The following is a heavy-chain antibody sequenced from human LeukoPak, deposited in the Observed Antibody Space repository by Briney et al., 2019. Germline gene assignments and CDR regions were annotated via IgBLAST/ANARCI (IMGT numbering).Heavy chain of an antibody. CDR2: IYYSGST. V-gene: IGHV4-59*08. D-gene: IGHD2/OR15-2a*01. CDR3: ARHDFFDADAFDI. J-gene: IGHJ3*02. Sequence: SETLSLTCTVSGGSINSYYWSWIRQPPGKGLEWIGYIYYSGSTNYNPSLKSRVTISVDTSKNQFSLKVSSVTAADTAVYYCARHDFFDADAFDIWGQGTMVTVS. CDR1: GGSINSYY.